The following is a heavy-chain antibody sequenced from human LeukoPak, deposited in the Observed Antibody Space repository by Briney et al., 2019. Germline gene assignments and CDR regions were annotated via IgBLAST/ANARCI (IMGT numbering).Heavy chain of an antibody. Sequence: PSETLSLTCTVSDASISGYYWSWIRQPPGEGLEWIAYFYYTGTRNYNPSLKSQVTVSVDTSKNQFSLTLTSVTAADTAVYYCASVLYGANGFDYWGQGTPVTVSS. CDR1: DASISGYY. CDR2: FYYTGTR. D-gene: IGHD4-23*01. CDR3: ASVLYGANGFDY. J-gene: IGHJ4*02. V-gene: IGHV4-59*01.